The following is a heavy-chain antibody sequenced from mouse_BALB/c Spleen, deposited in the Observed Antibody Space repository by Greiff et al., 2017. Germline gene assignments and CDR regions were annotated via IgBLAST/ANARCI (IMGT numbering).Heavy chain of an antibody. D-gene: IGHD2-3*01. CDR1: GFTFSDYY. CDR2: ISDGGSYT. V-gene: IGHV5-4*02. Sequence: EVKVVESGGGLVKPGGSLKLSCAASGFTFSDYYMYWVRQTPEKRLEWVATISDGGSYTYYPDSVKGRFTISRDNAKNNLYLQMSSLKSEDTAMYYCAGGYYDPVAYWGQGTLVTVSA. CDR3: AGGYYDPVAY. J-gene: IGHJ3*01.